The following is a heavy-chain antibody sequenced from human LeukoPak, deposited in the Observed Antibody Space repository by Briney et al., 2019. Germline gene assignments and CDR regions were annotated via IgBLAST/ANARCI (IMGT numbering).Heavy chain of an antibody. CDR3: AIYIAAPSYYYGMDV. Sequence: ASVKVSCKASGYTFTSYDINWVRQATGQGLEWMGWMNPNSGNTGYAQKFQGRVTMTRNTSISTAYMELSSLRSEDTAVYYCAIYIAAPSYYYGMDVWGQGTTVIVSS. CDR2: MNPNSGNT. D-gene: IGHD6-6*01. J-gene: IGHJ6*02. CDR1: GYTFTSYD. V-gene: IGHV1-8*01.